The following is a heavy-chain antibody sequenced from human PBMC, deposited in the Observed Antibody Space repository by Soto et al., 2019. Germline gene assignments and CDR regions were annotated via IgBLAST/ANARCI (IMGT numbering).Heavy chain of an antibody. CDR3: ARGVPVRFDY. J-gene: IGHJ4*02. CDR2: IYYSGST. CDR1: GGSISSGGYS. D-gene: IGHD4-17*01. Sequence: PSETLSLTCAVSGGSISSGGYSWSWIRQPPGKGLEWIGYIYYSGSTYYNPSLKSRVTISVDRSKNQFSLKLSSVTAADTAVYYCARGVPVRFDYWGQGTLVTVSS. V-gene: IGHV4-30-2*01.